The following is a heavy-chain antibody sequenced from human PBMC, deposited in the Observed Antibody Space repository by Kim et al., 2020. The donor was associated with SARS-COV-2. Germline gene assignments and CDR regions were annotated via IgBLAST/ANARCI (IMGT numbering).Heavy chain of an antibody. Sequence: GGSLRLSCAASGFTFSSYEMNWVRQAPGKGLEWVAYIRYGGSTIFYADSVKGRFTISRDNAKNSLYLQMNSLRAEDTAVYYCASQKGIRSCYVDYWGKGTGVTVPS. CDR2: IRYGGSTI. V-gene: IGHV3-48*03. CDR1: GFTFSSYE. J-gene: IGHJ4*02. CDR3: ASQKGIRSCYVDY. D-gene: IGHD6-6*01.